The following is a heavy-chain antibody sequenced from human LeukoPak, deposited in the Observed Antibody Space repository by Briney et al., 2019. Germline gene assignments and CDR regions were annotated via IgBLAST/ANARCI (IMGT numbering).Heavy chain of an antibody. CDR3: ARSVDTAMVSDFDY. Sequence: VASVKVSCKASGYTFTSYGISWVRQAPGQGLEWMGWISAYNGNTNYAQKLQGRVTMTTDTSTSTAYMELRSLRSDDRAVYYCARSVDTAMVSDFDYCGQGTLVTVSS. J-gene: IGHJ4*02. D-gene: IGHD5-18*01. V-gene: IGHV1-18*01. CDR2: ISAYNGNT. CDR1: GYTFTSYG.